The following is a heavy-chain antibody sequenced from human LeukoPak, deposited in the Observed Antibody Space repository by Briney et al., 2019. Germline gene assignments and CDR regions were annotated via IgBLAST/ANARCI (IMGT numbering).Heavy chain of an antibody. Sequence: SETLSLTCAVYGGSFSGYYWSWIRQPPGKGLEWIGEINHSGSTNYNPSLKSRATISVDTSKNQFSLKLSSVTAADTAVYYCARGHTGATPFDYWGQGTLVTVSS. CDR1: GGSFSGYY. V-gene: IGHV4-34*01. D-gene: IGHD1-26*01. CDR3: ARGHTGATPFDY. J-gene: IGHJ4*02. CDR2: INHSGST.